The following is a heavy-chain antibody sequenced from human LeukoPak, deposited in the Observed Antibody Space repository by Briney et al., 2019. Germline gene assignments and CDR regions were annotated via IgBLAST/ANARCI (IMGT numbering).Heavy chain of an antibody. V-gene: IGHV3-74*01. CDR3: ARGGLDHAFDL. D-gene: IGHD3/OR15-3a*01. Sequence: SGGSLGLSCAASGFTLSTYWMYWVRQGPGKGLEYVSRISNDGSATTYADSVKGRFSISRDNAKSTVYLQMNSLRPEDTAMFYCARGGLDHAFDLWGQGTMVSVSS. J-gene: IGHJ3*01. CDR2: ISNDGSAT. CDR1: GFTLSTYW.